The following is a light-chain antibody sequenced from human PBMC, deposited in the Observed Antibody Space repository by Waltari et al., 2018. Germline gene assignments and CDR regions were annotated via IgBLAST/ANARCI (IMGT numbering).Light chain of an antibody. CDR2: DAS. Sequence: EIVLTQSPATLSLSPGERATLSCRASQSIRTYLAWYQHRPGQAPRLLIYDASNRATDIPARFSGSGSGTDFTLTISSLQPEDFAVYYCQERSNWPGGAFVGGTTVEI. CDR3: QERSNWPGGA. V-gene: IGKV3-11*01. J-gene: IGKJ4*01. CDR1: QSIRTY.